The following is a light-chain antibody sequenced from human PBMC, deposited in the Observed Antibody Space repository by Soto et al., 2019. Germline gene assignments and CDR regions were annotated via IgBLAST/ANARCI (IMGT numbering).Light chain of an antibody. V-gene: IGKV3D-20*02. CDR2: AAF. CDR1: QNVTSTY. J-gene: IGKJ5*01. Sequence: VLTQSPGTLSLSPGERASLSCRASQNVTSTYLAWYQQRPGQPPRLLIYAAFSRATGVPDRFSASGSGTEFTLTISSLEPEDFAVYYCQQRSNWQVTFGQGTRLEIK. CDR3: QQRSNWQVT.